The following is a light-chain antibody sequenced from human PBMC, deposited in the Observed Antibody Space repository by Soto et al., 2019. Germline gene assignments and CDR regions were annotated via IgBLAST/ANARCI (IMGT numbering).Light chain of an antibody. Sequence: VMTQSPATLSVSPGESVTLSCRASQSIGSNLAWFQQKRGQTPRLLIYGASSRATGIPDRFSGSGSGTDFTLTISRLEPEDFAVYYCQHYGSSWTFGQGTKVEIK. J-gene: IGKJ1*01. CDR3: QHYGSSWT. CDR2: GAS. V-gene: IGKV3-20*01. CDR1: QSIGSN.